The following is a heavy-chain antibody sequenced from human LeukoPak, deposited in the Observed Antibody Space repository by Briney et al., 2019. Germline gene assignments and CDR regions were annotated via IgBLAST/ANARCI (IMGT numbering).Heavy chain of an antibody. V-gene: IGHV3-53*05. D-gene: IGHD3-16*01. Sequence: GGSLRLSCAASGFTVSSNYITWVRQAPGKGLEWVSVIYIGGSPYYADSVRGRFTISRDNSKNTLYLQMNSLRAEDTAVYYCASDADYTDAFDIWGQGTMVTVSS. J-gene: IGHJ3*02. CDR3: ASDADYTDAFDI. CDR2: IYIGGSP. CDR1: GFTVSSNY.